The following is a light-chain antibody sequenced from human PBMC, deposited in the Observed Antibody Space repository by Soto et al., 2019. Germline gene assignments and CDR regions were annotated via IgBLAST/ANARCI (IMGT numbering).Light chain of an antibody. CDR2: AAS. V-gene: IGKV1-39*01. CDR1: QTISNS. CDR3: QHTYSPPLT. J-gene: IGKJ4*01. Sequence: DIQMTQSPSSLSASVGDRVTITCRASQTISNSLNWYQQKPGKAPILLIYAASGLHTGVPSRFSGGASGTDFTLAITSLQPEDFATYYCQHTYSPPLTFGGGTKVEIK.